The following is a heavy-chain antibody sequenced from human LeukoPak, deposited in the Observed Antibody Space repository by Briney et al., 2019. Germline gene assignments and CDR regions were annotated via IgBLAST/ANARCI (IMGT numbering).Heavy chain of an antibody. J-gene: IGHJ4*02. CDR1: GSISSGDYY. CDR2: IYYSGST. D-gene: IGHD4-23*01. CDR3: ARDARWSRKGSAVDY. V-gene: IGHV4-31*03. Sequence: SETLSLTCTVSGSISSGDYYWSWIRQHPGKGLEWIGYIYYSGSTYYNPSLRSRVTISVDTSKNEFSLSLSSVTAADTAVYYCARDARWSRKGSAVDYWGQGTLVTVFS.